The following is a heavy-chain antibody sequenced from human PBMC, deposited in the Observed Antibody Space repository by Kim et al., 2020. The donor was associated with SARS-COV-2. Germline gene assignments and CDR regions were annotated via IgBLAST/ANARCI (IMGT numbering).Heavy chain of an antibody. CDR1: GFTFSSYA. J-gene: IGHJ4*01. Sequence: GRSLRLSCAASGFTFSSYAMHWVRQAPGKGLEWVAVISYDGSNKYYVDSVKGRFTISRDNSKNTLYLQMNSLRAEDTAVYYCARDFVTFGGVIVIGGVD. D-gene: IGHD3-16*02. V-gene: IGHV3-30*04. CDR2: ISYDGSNK. CDR3: ARDFVTFGGVIVIGGVD.